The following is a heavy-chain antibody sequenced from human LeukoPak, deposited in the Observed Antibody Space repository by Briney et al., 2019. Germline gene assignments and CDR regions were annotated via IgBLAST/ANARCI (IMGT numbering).Heavy chain of an antibody. CDR2: IYYSGST. CDR3: ARVGYYDSSGYYDY. Sequence: TSGTLSLTCTVSGGSIISYYWNWIRQPPGKGLEWIGYIYYSGSTNYNPSLKSRVTISIDTSKSHFSLKLSSVTAADTAVYYCARVGYYDSSGYYDYWGQGTLVTVSS. CDR1: GGSIISYY. D-gene: IGHD3-22*01. V-gene: IGHV4-59*01. J-gene: IGHJ4*02.